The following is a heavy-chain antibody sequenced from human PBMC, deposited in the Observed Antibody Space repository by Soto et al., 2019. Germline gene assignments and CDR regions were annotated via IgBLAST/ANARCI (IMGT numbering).Heavy chain of an antibody. Sequence: PLQPPLLTSSVAWGTSIYHGWSRILQPPGKGLEWIGYIFYSGSTNYNPSLKSRVIISVDTSKNQVSLKLSSVTAADTAFYWCARDGNIAAAAVAVVFWNQATEVTVSS. CDR3: ARDGNIAAAAVAVVF. V-gene: IGHV4-59*11. J-gene: IGHJ4*02. CDR2: IFYSGST. D-gene: IGHD6-13*01. CDR1: WGTSIYHG.